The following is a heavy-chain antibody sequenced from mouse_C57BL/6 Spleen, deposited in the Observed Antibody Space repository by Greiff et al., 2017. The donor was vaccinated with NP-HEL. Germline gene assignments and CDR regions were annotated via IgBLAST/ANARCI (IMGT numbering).Heavy chain of an antibody. D-gene: IGHD2-4*01. Sequence: VQLQQSGPELVKPGASVKMSCKASGYTFTDYNMHWVKQSHGKSLEWIGYINPNNGGTSYNQKFKGKATLTVNKSSSTAYMELRSLTSEDSAVYYCARKGYDYDGFAYWGQGTLVTVSA. CDR2: INPNNGGT. J-gene: IGHJ3*01. CDR1: GYTFTDYN. V-gene: IGHV1-22*01. CDR3: ARKGYDYDGFAY.